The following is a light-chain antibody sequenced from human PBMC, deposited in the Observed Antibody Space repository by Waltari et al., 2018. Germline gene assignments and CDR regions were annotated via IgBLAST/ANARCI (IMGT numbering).Light chain of an antibody. V-gene: IGLV2-14*01. CDR1: SSDVGGYNY. CDR3: SSYTSSSVYV. J-gene: IGLJ1*01. Sequence: QSALTQPASVSGSPGQSITISCTGTSSDVGGYNYVSWYQQHPGKAPKLMIYDLSKRPSGVSNRFPGSKSGNTASLTISGLQAEDEADYYCSSYTSSSVYVFGTGTKVTVL. CDR2: DLS.